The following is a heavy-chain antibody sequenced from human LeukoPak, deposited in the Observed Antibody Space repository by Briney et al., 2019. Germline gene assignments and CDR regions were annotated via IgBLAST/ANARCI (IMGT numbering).Heavy chain of an antibody. V-gene: IGHV3-30-3*01. CDR3: AREAYDVLTAWDAKTLDY. J-gene: IGHJ4*02. D-gene: IGHD3-9*01. CDR1: GFAFNSYV. CDR2: ISYDGTNR. Sequence: PGGSLRLSCAASGFAFNSYVMHWVRQAPGRGLEWVAVISYDGTNRYLADPVKGGFTVSRDNPKHTLFLQMRSRRPEDTAVYYCAREAYDVLTAWDAKTLDYWGEGALVTVSS.